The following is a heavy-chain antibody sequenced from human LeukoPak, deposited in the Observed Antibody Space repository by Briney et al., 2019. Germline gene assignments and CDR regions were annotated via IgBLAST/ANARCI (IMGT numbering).Heavy chain of an antibody. V-gene: IGHV6-1*01. D-gene: IGHD6-13*01. Sequence: SQTLSLTCAISGDSVSSNSAAWNWIRQSPSRGLEWLGRTYYRSKWYNDYAVSVKSRITINPDTSKNQFSLQLNSVTPEDTAVYYCARDTGASSSWVRGAFDIWGQGTMVTVSS. CDR3: ARDTGASSSWVRGAFDI. J-gene: IGHJ3*02. CDR2: TYYRSKWYN. CDR1: GDSVSSNSAA.